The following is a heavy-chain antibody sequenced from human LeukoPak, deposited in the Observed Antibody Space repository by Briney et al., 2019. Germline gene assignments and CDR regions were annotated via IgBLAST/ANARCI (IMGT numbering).Heavy chain of an antibody. J-gene: IGHJ4*02. D-gene: IGHD6-19*01. Sequence: ASETPSLTCTVSGGSMKTYYWNWIRQPAGKGPEWIGRIYTSGTTTYNPSLESRVTMSMDTSKNQVSLILNSVTAADTAMYYCARSPLSSSGWYRADYWGQGTLVTVSS. CDR1: GGSMKTYY. V-gene: IGHV4-4*07. CDR2: IYTSGTT. CDR3: ARSPLSSSGWYRADY.